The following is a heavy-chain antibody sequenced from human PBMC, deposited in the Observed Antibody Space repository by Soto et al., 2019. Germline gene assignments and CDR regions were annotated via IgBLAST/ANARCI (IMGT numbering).Heavy chain of an antibody. J-gene: IGHJ4*02. CDR1: GESISSGGYY. CDR3: ARASSSSSAADY. V-gene: IGHV4-31*03. CDR2: IYDSESA. Sequence: QVQLQESGPGLVKASQTLSLICSVSGESISSGGYYWSWIRHHPGKGLEWIGYIYDSESAYYTPSLTTRVTISMDTSKTPFAMKLSSVTAADTAVYYSARASSSSSAADYWGQGTLITVSS. D-gene: IGHD6-6*01.